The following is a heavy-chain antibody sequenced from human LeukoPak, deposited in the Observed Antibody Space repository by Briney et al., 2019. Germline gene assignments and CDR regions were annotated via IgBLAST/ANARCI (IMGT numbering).Heavy chain of an antibody. Sequence: ASVKVSCKASGYTVTSYAMHWVRQAPGQRLECMGWINAGNGNTKYSQKFQGRVTITRDTSASTAYMELSSLRSEDTAVYYCASPLWFGELLPPRGAFDIWGQGTMVTVSS. J-gene: IGHJ3*02. CDR1: GYTVTSYA. D-gene: IGHD3-10*01. CDR2: INAGNGNT. V-gene: IGHV1-3*01. CDR3: ASPLWFGELLPPRGAFDI.